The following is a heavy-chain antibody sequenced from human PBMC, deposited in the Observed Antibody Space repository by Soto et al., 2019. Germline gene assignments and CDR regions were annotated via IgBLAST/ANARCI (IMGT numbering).Heavy chain of an antibody. CDR1: GFTFSSYG. V-gene: IGHV3-30*18. J-gene: IGHJ3*02. D-gene: IGHD1-26*01. CDR2: ISYDGSNK. Sequence: GGSLRLSCAASGFTFSSYGMHWVRQAPGKGLEWVAVISYDGSNKYYADSVKGRFTISRDNSKNTLYLQMNSLRAEDTAVYYCAKDLFEWELHDAFDIWGQGTMVTVSS. CDR3: AKDLFEWELHDAFDI.